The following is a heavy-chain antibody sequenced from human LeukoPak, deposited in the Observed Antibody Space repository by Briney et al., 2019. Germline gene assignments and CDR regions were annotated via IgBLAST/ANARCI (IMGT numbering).Heavy chain of an antibody. V-gene: IGHV3-74*01. D-gene: IGHD2/OR15-2a*01. CDR1: GFTFSRYW. J-gene: IGHJ6*02. Sequence: GGSLRLSCAASGFTFSRYWMHWLRQGPGKGLVWVSRIGTDGSSSTYADSVKGRFTISRDNGKNTLYLQMNSLRAEDTAVYYCASYLTSIPSGMDVWGQGTTVIVSS. CDR3: ASYLTSIPSGMDV. CDR2: IGTDGSSS.